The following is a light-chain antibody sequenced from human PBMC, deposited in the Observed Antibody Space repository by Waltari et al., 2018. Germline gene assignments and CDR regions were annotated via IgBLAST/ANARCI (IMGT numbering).Light chain of an antibody. CDR1: QSISSW. Sequence: DIQMTQSPSTLSASVGDRVAITCRASQSISSWLAWYQQKPGKAPKLLIYKASTLESGVPSRFGGSGSGAEFTLTISSLQPDDFATYYCQQYNSYPHTFGQGTKQEIK. J-gene: IGKJ2*01. CDR3: QQYNSYPHT. V-gene: IGKV1-5*03. CDR2: KAS.